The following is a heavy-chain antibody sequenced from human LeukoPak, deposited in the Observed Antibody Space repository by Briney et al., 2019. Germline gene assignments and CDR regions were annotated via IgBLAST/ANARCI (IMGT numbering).Heavy chain of an antibody. J-gene: IGHJ4*02. D-gene: IGHD3-16*02. CDR3: ARGGLRLGELSLDYFDY. V-gene: IGHV4-61*02. CDR1: GGSISSGSYY. CDR2: IYNSGST. Sequence: SETLSLTCTVSGGSISSGSYYWSWIRQPPGKGLEWIGRIYNSGSTNYNPSLKSRVTISVDTSKNQFSLKLSSVTAADTAVYYCARGGLRLGELSLDYFDYWGQGTLVTVSS.